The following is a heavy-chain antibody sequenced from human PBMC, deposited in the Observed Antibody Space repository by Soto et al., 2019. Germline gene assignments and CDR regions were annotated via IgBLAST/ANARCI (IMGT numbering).Heavy chain of an antibody. CDR2: INDSGNI. D-gene: IGHD3-10*01. CDR1: GGSFSGYQ. V-gene: IGHV4-34*01. Sequence: QVQLQQWGAGLLKPSETLSLTCAVYGGSFSGYQWTWIRQTPGKGLEWIGEINDSGNINYNPSLKSRVTILVDTAKKQISLKLSAVTAADTAVYYCARGLILWFGELSRRGGYYYYVDVWGKGTTVTFSS. J-gene: IGHJ6*03. CDR3: ARGLILWFGELSRRGGYYYYVDV.